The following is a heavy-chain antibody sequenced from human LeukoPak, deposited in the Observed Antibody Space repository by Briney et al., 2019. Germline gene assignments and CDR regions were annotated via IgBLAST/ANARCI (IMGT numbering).Heavy chain of an antibody. CDR1: GSSFTSYW. J-gene: IGHJ4*02. CDR2: IYPGDSDT. Sequence: GESLKISCKGSGSSFTSYWIGWVRQMPGKGLEWMGIIYPGDSDTRYSPSFQGQVTISADKSISTAYLQWSSLNTSDTAMYYCARYTDHYYFDYWGQGTLVTVSS. V-gene: IGHV5-51*01. CDR3: ARYTDHYYFDY. D-gene: IGHD1-1*01.